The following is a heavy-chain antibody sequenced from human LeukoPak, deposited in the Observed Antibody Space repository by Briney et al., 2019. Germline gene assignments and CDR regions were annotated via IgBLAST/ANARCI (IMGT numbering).Heavy chain of an antibody. D-gene: IGHD6-13*01. CDR1: GGSISSGGYS. CDR3: ASTGYSSSWYRWFDP. V-gene: IGHV4-30-2*01. CDR2: IYHSGST. Sequence: PSETLSLTCAVSGGSISSGGYSWSWIRQPPGTGLEWIGYIYHSGSTYYNPSLKSRVTISVDRSKNQFSLKLSSVTAADTAVYYCASTGYSSSWYRWFDPWGQGTLVTVSS. J-gene: IGHJ5*02.